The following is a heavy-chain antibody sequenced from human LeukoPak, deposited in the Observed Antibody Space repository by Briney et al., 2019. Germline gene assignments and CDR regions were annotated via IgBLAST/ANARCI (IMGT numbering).Heavy chain of an antibody. CDR1: GITFDGSL. CDR3: QAYYYYYMDV. J-gene: IGHJ6*03. V-gene: IGHV3-73*01. CDR2: IRSKTNNYAT. Sequence: GGSLKLSCAASGITFDGSLIHWVRQASGKGLEWVGRIRSKTNNYATGYAASVKGRFLISRDDSKNMSYLQMNSLKTEDTAVYYCQAYYYYYMDVWGKGTTVTVS.